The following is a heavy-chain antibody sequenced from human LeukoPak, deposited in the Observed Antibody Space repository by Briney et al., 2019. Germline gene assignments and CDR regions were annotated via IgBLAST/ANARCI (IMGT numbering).Heavy chain of an antibody. V-gene: IGHV4-61*05. J-gene: IGHJ4*02. Sequence: SETLTLTCTVSGGPISSRSYYWGWIRQPPGKGLEWIGYIYYSGSTNYNPSLKSRVTISVDTSKNQFSLKLSSVTAPDTAVYYCARDHSSGYYYFDYWGQGTLVTVSS. CDR1: GGPISSRSYY. CDR3: ARDHSSGYYYFDY. CDR2: IYYSGST. D-gene: IGHD3-22*01.